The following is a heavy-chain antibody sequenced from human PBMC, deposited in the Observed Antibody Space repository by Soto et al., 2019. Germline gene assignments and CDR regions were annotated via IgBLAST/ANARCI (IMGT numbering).Heavy chain of an antibody. CDR3: ARDIRFLEWFPDY. CDR2: ISTTSSTK. V-gene: IGHV3-48*02. J-gene: IGHJ4*02. D-gene: IGHD3-3*01. CDR1: VFIFSDYN. Sequence: GGSLRLSCATSVFIFSDYNMNWVRQAPGKGLEWISYISTTSSTKYYAESVKGRFTISRDNGKKSLYLQMNSLRDDDTALYYCARDIRFLEWFPDYWGLGTLVTVSS.